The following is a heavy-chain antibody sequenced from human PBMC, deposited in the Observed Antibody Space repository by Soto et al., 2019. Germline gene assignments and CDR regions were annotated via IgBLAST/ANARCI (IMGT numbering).Heavy chain of an antibody. J-gene: IGHJ6*03. D-gene: IGHD4-17*01. CDR1: GGSISSGGYY. CDR2: IYYSGRT. V-gene: IGHV4-31*03. Sequence: QVQLQESGPGLVKPSQTLSLTCTVSGGSISSGGYYWSWIRQHPGKVLEWIGYIYYSGRTYYNPSLKSRVTISVDTSKNQFSLKLSSVTAADTAVYYCARAVNKFYYYMDVWGKGITVTVSS. CDR3: ARAVNKFYYYMDV.